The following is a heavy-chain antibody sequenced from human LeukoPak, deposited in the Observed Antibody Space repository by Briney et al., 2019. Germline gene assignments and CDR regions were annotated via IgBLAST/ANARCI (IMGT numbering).Heavy chain of an antibody. D-gene: IGHD6-19*01. CDR2: MNPNSGGT. J-gene: IGHJ4*02. CDR3: APRRVAADKGFDY. Sequence: GASVKVSCKASGYTFTDYYMHWMRQAPGQGPEWMGRMNPNSGGTNYAQKFQGRVTMTRDTSITTAYMELSSLRSDDTAVYYCAPRRVAADKGFDYWGQGTLVTVSS. CDR1: GYTFTDYY. V-gene: IGHV1-2*06.